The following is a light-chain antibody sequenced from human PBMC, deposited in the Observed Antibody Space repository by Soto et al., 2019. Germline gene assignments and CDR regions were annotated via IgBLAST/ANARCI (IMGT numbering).Light chain of an antibody. Sequence: DIQLTQSPSSLSASVGDRVTITCRASQSISSSLNWYQQKPGKAPKLLIYAASSLQSGVPSRFRGSGSGTDFTLTISSLQPEDFATYYCQQSYSTPPTFGQGTKVEIK. J-gene: IGKJ1*01. CDR2: AAS. V-gene: IGKV1-39*01. CDR3: QQSYSTPPT. CDR1: QSISSS.